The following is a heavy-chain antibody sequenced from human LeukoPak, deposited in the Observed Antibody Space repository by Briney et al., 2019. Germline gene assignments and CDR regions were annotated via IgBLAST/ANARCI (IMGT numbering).Heavy chain of an antibody. CDR3: ASGSHPYYYYGMDV. CDR1: GGSISSYY. Sequence: SETLSLTCTVSGGSISSYYWSWIRQPPGKGLEWIGYIYYSGSTNYNPSLKSRVTISVDTSKNQFSLKLSSVTAADTAVYHCASGSHPYYYYGMDVWGQGTTVTVSS. CDR2: IYYSGST. J-gene: IGHJ6*02. V-gene: IGHV4-59*08.